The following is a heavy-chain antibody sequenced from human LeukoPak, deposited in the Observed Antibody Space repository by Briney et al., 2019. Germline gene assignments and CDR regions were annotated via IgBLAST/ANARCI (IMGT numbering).Heavy chain of an antibody. CDR1: GGSISSGDYY. J-gene: IGHJ5*02. CDR2: IYYSGST. CDR3: ARVRRGTMVRGVSGWFDP. V-gene: IGHV4-30-4*01. Sequence: PSQTLSLTCIVSGGSISSGDYYWSWIRQPPGKGLEWIGYIYYSGSTFYNPSLQSRITISVDTSKQRFSLKLSSVTAGDTAVYYCARVRRGTMVRGVSGWFDPWGQGTLVTVSS. D-gene: IGHD3-10*01.